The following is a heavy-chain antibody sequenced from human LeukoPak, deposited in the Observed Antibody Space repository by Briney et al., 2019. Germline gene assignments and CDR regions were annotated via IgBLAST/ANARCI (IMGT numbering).Heavy chain of an antibody. CDR3: ARLSLEITFGGVIVIPGFDY. Sequence: GASVKVSCKASGYTFTSYAMIWVRQAPGQGLEWMGWISAYNGNTNYAQKLQGRVTMTTDTSTSTAYMELRSLRSDDTAVYYCARLSLEITFGGVIVIPGFDYWGQGTLVTVSS. CDR1: GYTFTSYA. CDR2: ISAYNGNT. V-gene: IGHV1-18*01. J-gene: IGHJ4*02. D-gene: IGHD3-16*02.